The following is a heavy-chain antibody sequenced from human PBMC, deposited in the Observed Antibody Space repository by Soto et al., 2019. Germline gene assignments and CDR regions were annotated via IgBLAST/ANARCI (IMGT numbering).Heavy chain of an antibody. J-gene: IGHJ4*02. CDR3: ARHPDYHDSGGYYFFDY. D-gene: IGHD3-22*01. Sequence: SETLSLTCSVSGGSTSSYYWSWIRQPPGKGLEWIGYIYYSGSTDYSPSLKSRVTISVDTSKNQVSLKLTSVTAADTAVYYCARHPDYHDSGGYYFFDYWGQGTLVTVS. CDR1: GGSTSSYY. CDR2: IYYSGST. V-gene: IGHV4-59*08.